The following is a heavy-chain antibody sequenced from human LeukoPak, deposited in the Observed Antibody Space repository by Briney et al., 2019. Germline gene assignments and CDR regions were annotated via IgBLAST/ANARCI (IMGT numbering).Heavy chain of an antibody. D-gene: IGHD1-26*01. CDR3: AKDRLYSGSYYDY. CDR2: ISGSGGST. CDR1: GFTSSSYA. J-gene: IGHJ4*02. V-gene: IGHV3-23*01. Sequence: GGSLRLSCAASGFTSSSYAMSWVRQAPGKGLEWVSAISGSGGSTYYADSVKGRFTISRDNSKNTLYLQMNSLRAEDTAVYYCAKDRLYSGSYYDYWGQGTLVTVSS.